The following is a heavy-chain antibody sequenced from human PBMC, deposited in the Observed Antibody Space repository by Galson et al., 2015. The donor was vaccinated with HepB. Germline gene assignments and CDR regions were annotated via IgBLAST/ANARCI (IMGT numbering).Heavy chain of an antibody. Sequence: SLRLSCAASGFTFSSYGTHWVRQAPGKGLEWVAVISYDGSNKYYADSVKGRFTISRDNSKNTLYLQMNSLRAEDTAVYYCAKEAFDIWGQGTMVTVSS. J-gene: IGHJ3*02. V-gene: IGHV3-30*18. CDR3: AKEAFDI. CDR2: ISYDGSNK. CDR1: GFTFSSYG.